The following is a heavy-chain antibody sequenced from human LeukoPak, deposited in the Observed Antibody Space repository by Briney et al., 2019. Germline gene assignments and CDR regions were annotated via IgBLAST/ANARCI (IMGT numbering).Heavy chain of an antibody. V-gene: IGHV5-51*01. D-gene: IGHD5-12*01. CDR3: AIQWHFDY. Sequence: GESLKISCKASGYSFTTYWIAWVRQMPGKGLEWMGIINPADSDTRYSPSFQGQVTISADKSISTAYLQWSSLKASDSAIYYCAIQWHFDYWGQGTLVTVSS. CDR1: GYSFTTYW. CDR2: INPADSDT. J-gene: IGHJ4*02.